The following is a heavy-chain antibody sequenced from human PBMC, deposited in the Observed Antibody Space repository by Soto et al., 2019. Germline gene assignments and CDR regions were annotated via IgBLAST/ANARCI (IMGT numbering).Heavy chain of an antibody. V-gene: IGHV1-69*13. Sequence: SVKVSCKASGGTFSSYAISWVRQAPGQGLEWMGGIIPIFGTANYAQKFQGRVTITADESTSTAYMELSSLRSEDTAVYYCASFPDYDIWTGPIGAFDMWGKGPMVTV. CDR2: IIPIFGTA. D-gene: IGHD3-9*01. CDR3: ASFPDYDIWTGPIGAFDM. J-gene: IGHJ3*02. CDR1: GGTFSSYA.